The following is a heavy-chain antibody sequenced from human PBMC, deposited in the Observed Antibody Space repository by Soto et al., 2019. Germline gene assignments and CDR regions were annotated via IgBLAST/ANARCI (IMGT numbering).Heavy chain of an antibody. Sequence: QVQLVESGGGVVQPGRSLRLSCAASGFTFSSYGMHWVRQAPGKGLEWVAVIWYDGSNKYYADSVKGRFTISRDNSKNTLYLQMNSLRAEDTAVYYCARDDYYDSSGYYYFDYWGQGTLVTVSS. D-gene: IGHD3-22*01. CDR3: ARDDYYDSSGYYYFDY. CDR1: GFTFSSYG. J-gene: IGHJ4*02. V-gene: IGHV3-33*01. CDR2: IWYDGSNK.